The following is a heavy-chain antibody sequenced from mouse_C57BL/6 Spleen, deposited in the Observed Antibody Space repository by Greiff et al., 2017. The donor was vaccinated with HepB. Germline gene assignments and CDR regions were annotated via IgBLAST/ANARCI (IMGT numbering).Heavy chain of an antibody. V-gene: IGHV2-2*01. D-gene: IGHD2-1*01. Sequence: QVQLQQSGPGLVQPSQSLSITCTVSGFSLTSYGVHWVRQSPGKGLEWLGVIWSGGSTDYNAAFISRLSISKDNSKSQVFFKMNSLQADDTAIYYCARNRDGNYGYFDVWGTGTTVTVSS. J-gene: IGHJ1*03. CDR1: GFSLTSYG. CDR3: ARNRDGNYGYFDV. CDR2: IWSGGST.